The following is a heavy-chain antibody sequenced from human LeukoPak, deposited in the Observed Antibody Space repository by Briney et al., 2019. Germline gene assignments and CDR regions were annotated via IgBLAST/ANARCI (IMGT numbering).Heavy chain of an antibody. J-gene: IGHJ4*02. CDR2: ISGYNGNT. CDR3: ARNLWLEEIDY. D-gene: IGHD5-12*01. V-gene: IGHV1-18*01. Sequence: ASVKVSCKASVYTFSTYGISWVRQAPGQGLEWMGWISGYNGNTFTAQKFQGRIIMTTDTSTSTAYMELRSLRSDDTAMYYCARNLWLEEIDYWGQGTLVTVSS. CDR1: VYTFSTYG.